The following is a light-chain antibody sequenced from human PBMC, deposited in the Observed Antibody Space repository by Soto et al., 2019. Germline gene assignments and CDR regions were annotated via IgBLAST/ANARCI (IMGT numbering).Light chain of an antibody. Sequence: DIQMTQSPSTLSASVGDRVTISCRASRSISDWLAWYQQKPGKAPKFLIYKASNLESGVPSRFSGSGSGTEFTLTISSVQPDDFATYYCQYYDSYSWTFGQGTKVEIK. CDR3: QYYDSYSWT. CDR2: KAS. CDR1: RSISDW. J-gene: IGKJ1*01. V-gene: IGKV1-5*03.